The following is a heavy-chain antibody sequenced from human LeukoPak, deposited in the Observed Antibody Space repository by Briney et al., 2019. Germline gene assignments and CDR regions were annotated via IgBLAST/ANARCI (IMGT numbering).Heavy chain of an antibody. V-gene: IGHV4-38-2*02. D-gene: IGHD4-11*01. CDR2: IYHSGST. J-gene: IGHJ4*02. Sequence: PSETLSLTCTVSGYSISSGYYWGWIRQPPGKGLEWIGSIYHSGSTYYNPSLKSRVTISVDTSKNQFSLKLSSVTAADTAVYYCARGRGRTVTTRFDYWGQGTLVTVSS. CDR3: ARGRGRTVTTRFDY. CDR1: GYSISSGYY.